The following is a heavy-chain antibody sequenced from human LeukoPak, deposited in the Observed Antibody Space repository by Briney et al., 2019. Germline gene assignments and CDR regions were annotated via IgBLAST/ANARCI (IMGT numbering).Heavy chain of an antibody. V-gene: IGHV3-9*01. CDR2: ISWNSGSI. D-gene: IGHD3-10*01. CDR3: ARDGLWFGEDFDY. CDR1: GFTFDDYA. J-gene: IGHJ4*02. Sequence: GGSLRLSCAASGFTFDDYAMHWVRQAPGRGLEWVSGISWNSGSIGYADSVKGRFTISRDNVKNSLYLQMNSLRAEDTAVYYCARDGLWFGEDFDYWGQGTLVTVSS.